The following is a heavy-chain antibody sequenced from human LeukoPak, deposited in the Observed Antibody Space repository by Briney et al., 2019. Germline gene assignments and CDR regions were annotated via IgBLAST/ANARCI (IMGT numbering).Heavy chain of an antibody. Sequence: GGTLRLSCAASGFTFSSHGMNWVRQTPGKGLEWVSGIGGSGGFITYYADSVKGRFTISRDNSKNTLYLQMNSLRAEDTAVYYRAKGYPRGYSYGTLLYNWFDPWGQGTLVTVSS. D-gene: IGHD5-18*01. J-gene: IGHJ5*02. CDR3: AKGYPRGYSYGTLLYNWFDP. CDR1: GFTFSSHG. V-gene: IGHV3-23*01. CDR2: IGGSGGFIT.